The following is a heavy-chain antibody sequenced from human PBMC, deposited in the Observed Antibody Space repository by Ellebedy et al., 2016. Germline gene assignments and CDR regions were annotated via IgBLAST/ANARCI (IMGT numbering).Heavy chain of an antibody. D-gene: IGHD4-17*01. V-gene: IGHV3-23*01. CDR1: ELNLGNYF. CDR2: INGGGYTT. Sequence: GESLKISCTASELNLGNYFMSWVRQAPGKGLEWVSTINGGGYTTYFADSVRGRFAISRDNSKNTLYLQMNSLRAEDTAVYYCARLMTTVTTDWFDPWGQGTLVTVSS. J-gene: IGHJ5*02. CDR3: ARLMTTVTTDWFDP.